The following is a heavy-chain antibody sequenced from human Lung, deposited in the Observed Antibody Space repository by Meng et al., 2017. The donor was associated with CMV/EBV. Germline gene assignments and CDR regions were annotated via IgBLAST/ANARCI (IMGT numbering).Heavy chain of an antibody. CDR3: ARTPVRFCNTHMCYAFDY. D-gene: IGHD2-2*01. Sequence: QEPLTESGPRLANPSATLSVTCIVSSASIPNYFWGWVRQPAGKGLEWIGRLYPDGSTDYNPSLSSRLTLSLDTSKIRFSLKLRSVTAADTAIYYCARTPVRFCNTHMCYAFDYWGQGALVTVSS. J-gene: IGHJ4*02. V-gene: IGHV4-4*07. CDR2: LYPDGST. CDR1: SASIPNYF.